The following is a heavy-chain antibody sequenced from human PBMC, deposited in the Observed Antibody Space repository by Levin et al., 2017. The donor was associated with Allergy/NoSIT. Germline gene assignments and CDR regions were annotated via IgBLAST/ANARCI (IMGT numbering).Heavy chain of an antibody. CDR1: GYTFTGYY. CDR2: INPNSGGT. Sequence: RASVKVSCKASGYTFTGYYMHWVRQAPGQGLEWMGRINPNSGGTNYAQKFQGRVTMTRDTSISTAYMELSRLRSDDTAVYYCARDYCSSISCVYDYWGRGTLVTVSS. D-gene: IGHD2-2*01. V-gene: IGHV1-2*06. CDR3: ARDYCSSISCVYDY. J-gene: IGHJ4*02.